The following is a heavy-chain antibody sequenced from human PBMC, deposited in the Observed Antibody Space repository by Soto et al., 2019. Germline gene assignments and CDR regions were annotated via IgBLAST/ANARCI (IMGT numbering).Heavy chain of an antibody. J-gene: IGHJ6*02. Sequence: KLSETLSLTCTVSGGSIGSGGYYWSWIRQHPGKGLEWIGYIYYSGSTYYNPSLKSRVTISVDTSKNQFSLKLSSVTAADTAVYYCACGYGDYYYGMDVWGQGTTVT. CDR1: GGSIGSGGYY. CDR3: ACGYGDYYYGMDV. D-gene: IGHD5-12*01. V-gene: IGHV4-31*03. CDR2: IYYSGST.